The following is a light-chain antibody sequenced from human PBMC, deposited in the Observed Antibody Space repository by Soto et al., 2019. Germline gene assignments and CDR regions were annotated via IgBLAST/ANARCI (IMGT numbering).Light chain of an antibody. CDR3: TSYAGGNNV. Sequence: QSPLTQPPSASGSPGQSVTISCTGTSSDVGGYNYVSWYQQYPGKVPKLMVYEVNKRPSGVPDRFSGSKSGNTASLTVSGLQAEDEADYYCTSYAGGNNVFGTGTKVTVL. CDR1: SSDVGGYNY. CDR2: EVN. V-gene: IGLV2-8*01. J-gene: IGLJ1*01.